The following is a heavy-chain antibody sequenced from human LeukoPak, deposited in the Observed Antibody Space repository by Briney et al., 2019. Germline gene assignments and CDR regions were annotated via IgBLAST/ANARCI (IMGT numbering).Heavy chain of an antibody. CDR1: GFTVSSNY. Sequence: GGSLRLSCAASGFTVSSNYMSWVRQAPGKGLEWVSVIYSGGSTYYADSVKGRFTISRDNSKNTLYLQMNSLRAEDTAVHYCAREEEDSSSYFDYWGQGTLVTVSS. CDR2: IYSGGST. J-gene: IGHJ4*02. D-gene: IGHD6-13*01. CDR3: AREEEDSSSYFDY. V-gene: IGHV3-66*01.